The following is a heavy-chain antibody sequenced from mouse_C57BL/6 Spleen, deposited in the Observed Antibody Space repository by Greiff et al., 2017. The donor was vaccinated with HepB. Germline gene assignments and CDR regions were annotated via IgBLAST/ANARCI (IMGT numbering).Heavy chain of an antibody. CDR1: GFTFSDYG. J-gene: IGHJ3*01. CDR2: ISSGSSTI. Sequence: EVQGVESGGGLVKPGGSLKLSCAASGFTFSDYGMHWVRQAPEKGLEWVAYISSGSSTIYYADTVKGRFTISRDNAKNTLFLQMTSLRSEDTAMYYCAREPSTVVAPPFAYWGQGTLVTVSA. CDR3: AREPSTVVAPPFAY. V-gene: IGHV5-17*01. D-gene: IGHD1-1*01.